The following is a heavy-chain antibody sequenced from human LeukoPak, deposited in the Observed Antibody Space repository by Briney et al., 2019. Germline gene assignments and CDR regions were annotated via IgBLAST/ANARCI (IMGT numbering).Heavy chain of an antibody. Sequence: ASVKVSCKASGGTFSSYAISWVRQAPGQGLEWMGWMNPNSGNTGYAQKFQGRVTMTRNTSISTAYMELSSLRSEDTAVYYCARTLKYYGSGSYYGYWGQGTLVTVSS. CDR3: ARTLKYYGSGSYYGY. J-gene: IGHJ4*02. D-gene: IGHD3-10*01. V-gene: IGHV1-8*02. CDR2: MNPNSGNT. CDR1: GGTFSSYA.